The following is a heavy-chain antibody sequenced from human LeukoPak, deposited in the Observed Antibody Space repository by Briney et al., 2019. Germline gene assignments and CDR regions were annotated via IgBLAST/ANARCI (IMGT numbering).Heavy chain of an antibody. CDR1: GFTFSSYA. CDR2: ISYDGSNK. Sequence: EGSLRLSCAASGFTFSSYAMHWVRQAPGKGLEWVAVISYDGSNKYYADSVRGRFTISRDNSKNTLYLQMNSLRAEDTAVYYCARDRTIVVVITWYFDLWGRGTLVTVSS. CDR3: ARDRTIVVVITWYFDL. V-gene: IGHV3-30-3*01. J-gene: IGHJ2*01. D-gene: IGHD3-22*01.